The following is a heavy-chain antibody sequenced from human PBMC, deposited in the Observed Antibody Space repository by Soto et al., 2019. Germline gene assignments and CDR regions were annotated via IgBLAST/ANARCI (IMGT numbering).Heavy chain of an antibody. CDR3: ARVSGWYFLDY. Sequence: QVRLVQSGAEEKKPGASVKVSCKASGYTFTSYAMHWVRQAPGQRLEWMGWINAGNGNTKYSQKFQGRVTFTRDTAASTDYMELRSRRSEDTAVYYCARVSGWYFLDYWGQGALVTVSS. CDR2: INAGNGNT. J-gene: IGHJ4*02. CDR1: GYTFTSYA. D-gene: IGHD6-19*01. V-gene: IGHV1-3*05.